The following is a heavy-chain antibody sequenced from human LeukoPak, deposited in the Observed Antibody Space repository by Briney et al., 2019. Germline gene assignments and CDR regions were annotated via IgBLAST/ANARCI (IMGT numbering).Heavy chain of an antibody. V-gene: IGHV1-18*04. CDR1: GYSFPSYG. J-gene: IGHJ4*02. CDR2: ISNYNGNT. CDR3: ARNSYDYIWGNYRTPDY. Sequence: ASVKVSCKASGYSFPSYGISWVRQAPGQGLQWMGWISNYNGNTNYAQDFQGRVTMTTDTSTTTAYMELRSLRSDDTAVYYCARNSYDYIWGNYRTPDYWGQGTLVTVSS. D-gene: IGHD3-16*02.